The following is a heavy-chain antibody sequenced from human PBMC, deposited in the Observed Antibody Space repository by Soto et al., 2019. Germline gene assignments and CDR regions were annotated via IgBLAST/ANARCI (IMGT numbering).Heavy chain of an antibody. D-gene: IGHD3-22*01. J-gene: IGHJ4*02. Sequence: SETLSLTCAVYGGSFSGYYWSWIRQPPGKGLEWIGEINHSGSTNYNPSLKSRVTISVDTSKSQFSLKLSSVTAADTAVYYCARAHYYDSSGYFDYWGQGTLVTVSS. CDR3: ARAHYYDSSGYFDY. CDR2: INHSGST. V-gene: IGHV4-34*01. CDR1: GGSFSGYY.